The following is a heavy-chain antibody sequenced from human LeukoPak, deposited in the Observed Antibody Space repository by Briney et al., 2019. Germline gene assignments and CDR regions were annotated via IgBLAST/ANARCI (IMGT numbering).Heavy chain of an antibody. V-gene: IGHV3-23*01. CDR2: ISGSGGST. J-gene: IGHJ4*02. CDR3: AKVKVRGVCFDY. D-gene: IGHD3-10*01. Sequence: GGSLRLSCAASGFTFSSYAMSWVRQAPGKGLEWVSVISGSGGSTYYADSVKGRFTISRDNSKNTLYLQMNSLRAEDTAVYYCAKVKVRGVCFDYWGQGTLVTVSS. CDR1: GFTFSSYA.